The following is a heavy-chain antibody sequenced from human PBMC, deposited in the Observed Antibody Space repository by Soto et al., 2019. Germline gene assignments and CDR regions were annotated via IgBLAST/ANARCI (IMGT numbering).Heavy chain of an antibody. V-gene: IGHV3-9*01. CDR2: ISWNSGSI. Sequence: GGSLRLSCAASGFTFDDYAMHWVRQAPGKGLEWVSGISWNSGSIGYADSVKGRFTISRDNAKNSLYLQMNSLRAEDTALYYCAKDTVFRDIVATILSQYYYYMDVWGKGTTVTVSS. D-gene: IGHD5-12*01. CDR3: AKDTVFRDIVATILSQYYYYMDV. CDR1: GFTFDDYA. J-gene: IGHJ6*03.